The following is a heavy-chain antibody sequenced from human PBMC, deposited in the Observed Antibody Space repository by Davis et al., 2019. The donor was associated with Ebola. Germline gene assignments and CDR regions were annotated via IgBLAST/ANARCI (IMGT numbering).Heavy chain of an antibody. CDR3: ARGARYISGWFDY. CDR1: GGSFSGYY. D-gene: IGHD6-19*01. Sequence: SETLSLTCAVYGGSFSGYYWSWIRQPPGKGLEWIGEINHSGSTNYNPSLESRVTISVDTSNNQFSLNVMSVTAADTAVYYCARGARYISGWFDYWGQGTLVTVSS. J-gene: IGHJ5*01. CDR2: INHSGST. V-gene: IGHV4-34*01.